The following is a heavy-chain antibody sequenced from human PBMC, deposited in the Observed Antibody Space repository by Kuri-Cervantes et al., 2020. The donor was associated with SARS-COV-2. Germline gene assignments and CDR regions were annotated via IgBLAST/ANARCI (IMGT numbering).Heavy chain of an antibody. Sequence: GGSLRLSCAASGFTFSSYGMHWVRQAPGKGLEWVAVISYDGSNKYYADSVKGRFTISRDNSKNTLYLQMNSLRAEDTAVYYCAKDSAAPPNSSSWHYYYYGMDVWGQGTTVTVSS. CDR1: GFTFSSYG. V-gene: IGHV3-30*18. CDR2: ISYDGSNK. CDR3: AKDSAAPPNSSSWHYYYYGMDV. J-gene: IGHJ6*02. D-gene: IGHD6-13*01.